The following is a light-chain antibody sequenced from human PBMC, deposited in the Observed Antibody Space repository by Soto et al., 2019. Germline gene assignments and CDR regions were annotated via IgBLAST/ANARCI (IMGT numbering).Light chain of an antibody. CDR2: KAS. V-gene: IGKV1-5*03. CDR3: QEYNSYPLT. Sequence: DIQMTQSPSTLSASVGDRVTITCRASQSISSWLAWYQQKPGKAPKLLIYKASSLESGVPSRFSGSGSGTEFTLTISNLQPDEFATYYCQEYNSYPLTFGGGTKVEIK. CDR1: QSISSW. J-gene: IGKJ4*01.